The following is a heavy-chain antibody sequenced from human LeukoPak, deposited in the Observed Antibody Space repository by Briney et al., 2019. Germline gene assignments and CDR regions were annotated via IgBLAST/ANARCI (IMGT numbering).Heavy chain of an antibody. V-gene: IGHV4-59*01. J-gene: IGHJ3*02. CDR3: ARTLLLWFGEGGAFDI. CDR2: IYYSGST. CDR1: GGSISSYY. Sequence: SETLSLTCTVSGGSISSYYWSWIRQPPGKGLEWIGYIYYSGSTNYNPSLKSRVTISVDTSKNQFSLKLSSVTAADTAVYYCARTLLLWFGEGGAFDIWGQGTMVTVSS. D-gene: IGHD3-10*01.